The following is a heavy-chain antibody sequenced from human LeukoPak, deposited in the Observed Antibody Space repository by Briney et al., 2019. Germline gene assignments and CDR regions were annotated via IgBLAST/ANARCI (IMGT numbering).Heavy chain of an antibody. Sequence: ASVKVSCKASGGTFSSYAISWVRQAPGQGLEWMGRIIPILGIANYAQKFQGRVTITADKSTSTAYMELSSLRSEDTAVYYCARGDSSGYYALHDYWGQGNLVTVSS. V-gene: IGHV1-69*04. CDR1: GGTFSSYA. D-gene: IGHD3-22*01. CDR2: IIPILGIA. CDR3: ARGDSSGYYALHDY. J-gene: IGHJ4*02.